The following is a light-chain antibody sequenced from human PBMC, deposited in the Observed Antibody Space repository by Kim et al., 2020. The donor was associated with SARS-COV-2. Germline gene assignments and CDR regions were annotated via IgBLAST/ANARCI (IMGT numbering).Light chain of an antibody. J-gene: IGLJ3*02. V-gene: IGLV2-14*03. CDR3: SSYTSSSTGV. Sequence: GPSLTISCTGTSSDVGGYNYFSWYQQHPGKAPKLMIYDVSNRPSGVSNRFSGSKSGNTASLTISGLQAEDEADYYCSSYTSSSTGVFGGGTQLTVL. CDR2: DVS. CDR1: SSDVGGYNY.